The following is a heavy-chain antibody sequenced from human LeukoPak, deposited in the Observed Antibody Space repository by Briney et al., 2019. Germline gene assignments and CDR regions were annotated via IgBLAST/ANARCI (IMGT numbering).Heavy chain of an antibody. CDR1: GGTFSSYA. Sequence: SVKVSCKASGGTFSSYAISWVRQAPGQGLEWMGGIIPIFGTANYAQKFQGRVTITTDESTSTAYMELSSLRSEDTAVYYCASVATNPFYSYYYYMDVWGKGTTVTVSS. CDR2: IIPIFGTA. CDR3: ASVATNPFYSYYYYMDV. J-gene: IGHJ6*03. D-gene: IGHD5-12*01. V-gene: IGHV1-69*05.